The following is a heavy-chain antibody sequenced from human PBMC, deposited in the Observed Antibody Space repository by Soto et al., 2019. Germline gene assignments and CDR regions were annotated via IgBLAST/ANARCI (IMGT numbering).Heavy chain of an antibody. CDR2: LYNAGST. CDR3: ARDLWGYCGTDCYPLDV. Sequence: SETLSLTCTVSGGSISRYYWSWIRQPPGKGLEWIGYLYNAGSTIYNPSLKSPVTISVDMSQNQFSLNLNYVTAADTAVYYCARDLWGYCGTDCYPLDVWGQGTTVTVSS. CDR1: GGSISRYY. D-gene: IGHD2-21*02. J-gene: IGHJ6*02. V-gene: IGHV4-59*01.